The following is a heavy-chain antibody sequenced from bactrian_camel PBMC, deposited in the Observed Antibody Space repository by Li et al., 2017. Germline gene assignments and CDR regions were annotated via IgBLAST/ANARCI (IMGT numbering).Heavy chain of an antibody. Sequence: HVQLVESGGGSVQAGGSLRLSCASSIDVDGRNMAWFRQSPGKKREGVAGFNSAGRTMYGDAVKGRFTISKDSAKNTLTLQMDGLKPEDTAMYYCAAGGTYLGGKLEQDRYGFWGQGTQVTVS. J-gene: IGHJ4*01. D-gene: IGHD7*01. CDR3: AAGGTYLGGKLEQDRYGF. CDR1: IDVDGRN. V-gene: IGHV3S53*01. CDR2: FNSAGRT.